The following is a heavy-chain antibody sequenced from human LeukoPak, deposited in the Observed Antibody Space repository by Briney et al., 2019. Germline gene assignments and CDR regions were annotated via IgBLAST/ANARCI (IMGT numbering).Heavy chain of an antibody. J-gene: IGHJ4*02. CDR3: ARECSGGSCYTAFAY. V-gene: IGHV4-39*02. CDR2: LYYSGTT. D-gene: IGHD2-15*01. Sequence: PSETLSLTCTVSGGSISSSNYYWAWIRQPPGKGLEWIGSLYYSGTTYYNPSLKSRVTISVDTSKNQFSLRLSSVTAADTAVYYCARECSGGSCYTAFAYWGQGTLVTVSS. CDR1: GGSISSSNYY.